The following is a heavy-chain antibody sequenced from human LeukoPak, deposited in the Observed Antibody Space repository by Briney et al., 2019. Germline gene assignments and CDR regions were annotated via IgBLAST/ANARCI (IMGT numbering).Heavy chain of an antibody. D-gene: IGHD3-3*01. CDR3: ARLRFLEWLPIPTNWFDP. Sequence: PSETLSLTCTVSGGSISSGDYYWSWIRQHPGKGLEWIGYIYYSGSTYYNPSLRSRLTISVDTSNNQFSLKLSSVTAADTAVYYCARLRFLEWLPIPTNWFDPWGQGTLVTVSS. CDR2: IYYSGST. J-gene: IGHJ5*02. V-gene: IGHV4-31*03. CDR1: GGSISSGDYY.